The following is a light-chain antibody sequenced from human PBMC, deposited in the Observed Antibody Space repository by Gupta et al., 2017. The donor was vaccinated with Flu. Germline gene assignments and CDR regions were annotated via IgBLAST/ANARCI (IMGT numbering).Light chain of an antibody. J-gene: IGKJ4*01. CDR1: QDIGGY. V-gene: IGKV1-27*01. CDR3: QKYNSAPPGLT. CDR2: ASS. Sequence: RVTITCRASQDIGGYLAWYQQKQGKVPNLLIYASSTLQLGVPSRFSGTASGTDFTLTISSLQPEDVATYYCQKYNSAPPGLTFGGGTKVEIK.